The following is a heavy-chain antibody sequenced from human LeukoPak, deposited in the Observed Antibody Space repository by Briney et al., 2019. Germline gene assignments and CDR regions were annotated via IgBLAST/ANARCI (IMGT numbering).Heavy chain of an antibody. V-gene: IGHV3-23*01. CDR1: GLTVSNNY. CDR2: ITTSGGST. CDR3: AKRGNPTVGHHYLDV. Sequence: GGSLRLSCAASGLTVSNNYMGWVRQAPGKGLEWVSSITTSGGSTFYADSVMGRLTISRDNSRNTLYLQMNSLSAEDTAIYYCAKRGNPTVGHHYLDVWGKGTTVSVSS. D-gene: IGHD1-1*01. J-gene: IGHJ6*03.